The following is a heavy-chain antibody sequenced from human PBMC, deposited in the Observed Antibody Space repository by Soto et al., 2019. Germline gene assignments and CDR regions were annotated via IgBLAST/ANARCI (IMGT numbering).Heavy chain of an antibody. V-gene: IGHV3-23*01. CDR3: AKGYRWNPGGPDY. J-gene: IGHJ4*02. CDR1: GFNFSSYA. D-gene: IGHD1-1*01. Sequence: EVQLLESGGGLVQPGGSLRLSCAASGFNFSSYAMSWVRQAPGKGLEWVSGLTGSGSATYYAASVEGRFTISRDNSKKTVYLQMNSLRAEDTAVYYCAKGYRWNPGGPDYWGQGTPVTVSS. CDR2: LTGSGSAT.